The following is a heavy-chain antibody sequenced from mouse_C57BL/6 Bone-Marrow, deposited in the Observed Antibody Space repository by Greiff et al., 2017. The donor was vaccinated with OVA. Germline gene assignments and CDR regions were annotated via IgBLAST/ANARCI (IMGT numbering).Heavy chain of an antibody. Sequence: EVMLVESGGGLVQPKGSLKLSCAASGFCFNTYAMNWVRQAPGTGLEWVARIRSKSNNYATYYADSVKDRITISRDDSESLLYLQMNNLKTVDTSIYYCALTAWFAYWGQGTLVTVSA. D-gene: IGHD4-1*01. CDR3: ALTAWFAY. CDR1: GFCFNTYA. V-gene: IGHV10-1*01. J-gene: IGHJ3*01. CDR2: IRSKSNNYAT.